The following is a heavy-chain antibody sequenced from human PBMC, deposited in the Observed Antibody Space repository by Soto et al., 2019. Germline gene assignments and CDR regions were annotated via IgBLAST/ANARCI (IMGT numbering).Heavy chain of an antibody. CDR3: SARYYYGSESYLFDL. V-gene: IGHV1-58*02. Sequence: ASVKVSCKVSLSTFTGSTIQWVRQARGQRLEWVGWIVVGSADTNYAPKFQERVTITRDMSTNTAYMELRSLRSEDTAVYYCSARYYYGSESYLFDLWGQGTLVTVSS. J-gene: IGHJ4*02. D-gene: IGHD3-10*01. CDR2: IVVGSADT. CDR1: LSTFTGST.